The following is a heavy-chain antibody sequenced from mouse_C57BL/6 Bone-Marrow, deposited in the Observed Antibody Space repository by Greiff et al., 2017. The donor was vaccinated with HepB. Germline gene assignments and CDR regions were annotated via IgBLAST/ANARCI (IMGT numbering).Heavy chain of an antibody. CDR1: GYAFTNYL. D-gene: IGHD2-2*01. V-gene: IGHV1-54*01. CDR2: INPGSGGT. J-gene: IGHJ1*03. Sequence: QVQLKQSGAELVRPGTSVKVSCKASGYAFTNYLIEWVKQRPGQGLEWIGVINPGSGGTNYNEKFKGKATLTADKSSSTAYMQLSSLTSEDSAVYFCAATMVTTWYFDVWGTGTTVTVSS. CDR3: AATMVTTWYFDV.